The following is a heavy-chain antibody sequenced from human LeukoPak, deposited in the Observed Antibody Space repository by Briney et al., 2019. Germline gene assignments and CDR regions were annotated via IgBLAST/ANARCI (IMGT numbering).Heavy chain of an antibody. D-gene: IGHD3-9*01. J-gene: IGHJ3*02. CDR1: GGSISSGSYY. Sequence: SETLSLTCTVSGGSISSGSYYWGWIRQPPGKGLEWIGSIYYSGSTYYNPSLKSRVTISVDTSKNQFSLKLSSVTAADTAVYYCARLHYDILTGYYGAFDIWGQGTMVTVSS. CDR3: ARLHYDILTGYYGAFDI. CDR2: IYYSGST. V-gene: IGHV4-39*01.